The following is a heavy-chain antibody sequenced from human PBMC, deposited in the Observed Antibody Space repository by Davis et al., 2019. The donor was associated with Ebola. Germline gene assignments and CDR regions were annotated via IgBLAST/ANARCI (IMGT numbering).Heavy chain of an antibody. D-gene: IGHD3-10*01. V-gene: IGHV3-74*01. CDR3: AREGNVWFGELLYTADAFDI. CDR2: ISGDGSTT. J-gene: IGHJ3*02. CDR1: GFSFSAYW. Sequence: GESLKISCAASGFSFSAYWMHWVRQAPGKGLVWVSRISGDGSTTSYADSVKGRFTISRDNAKNTLYLQMNSLRAEDTAVYYCAREGNVWFGELLYTADAFDIWGQGTMVTVSS.